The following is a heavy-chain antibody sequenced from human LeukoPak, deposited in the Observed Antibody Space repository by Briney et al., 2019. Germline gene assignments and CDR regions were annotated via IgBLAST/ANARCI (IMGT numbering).Heavy chain of an antibody. Sequence: PGGSLRLSCAASGFTFSSYAMSRVRQAPGKGLEWVSAISGSGGSTYYADSVKGRFTISRDNSKNTLYLQMNSLRAEDTAVYYCAKEGLGYCSSTSCYVGGYWGQGTLVTVSS. V-gene: IGHV3-23*01. J-gene: IGHJ4*02. CDR2: ISGSGGST. CDR3: AKEGLGYCSSTSCYVGGY. CDR1: GFTFSSYA. D-gene: IGHD2-2*01.